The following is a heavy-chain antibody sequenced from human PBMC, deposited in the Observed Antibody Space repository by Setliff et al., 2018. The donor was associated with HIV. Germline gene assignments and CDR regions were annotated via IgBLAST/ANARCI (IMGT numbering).Heavy chain of an antibody. D-gene: IGHD3-10*01. CDR3: ARQGLTMNPGVPAPILYFFDY. V-gene: IGHV4-39*01. CDR1: GGSIISSSYY. Sequence: PSETLSLTCTVSGGSIISSSYYWGWIRLPPGKGLEWLGSMYYRGTTYNNPSLKSRFTFSADTSKNQFSLNLNSVTATDPALYFCARQGLTMNPGVPAPILYFFDYWGQGILFPVSS. J-gene: IGHJ4*02. CDR2: MYYRGTT.